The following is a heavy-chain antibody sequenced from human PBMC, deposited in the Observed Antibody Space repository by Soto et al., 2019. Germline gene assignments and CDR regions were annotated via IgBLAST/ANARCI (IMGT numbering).Heavy chain of an antibody. CDR1: GYRFTSYW. J-gene: IGHJ4*02. D-gene: IGHD6-19*01. Sequence: EVQLVQSGAEVKKPGESLKISCKGFGYRFTSYWIGWVRQLPGKGLEFMGIIYPGDFDTRYNPSFQGQVTISVDTSISTAYLQWSSLKAPDTAKYYCARGYNGGLSIHPYYFDLWGQGTLVTVSS. CDR3: ARGYNGGLSIHPYYFDL. V-gene: IGHV5-51*01. CDR2: IYPGDFDT.